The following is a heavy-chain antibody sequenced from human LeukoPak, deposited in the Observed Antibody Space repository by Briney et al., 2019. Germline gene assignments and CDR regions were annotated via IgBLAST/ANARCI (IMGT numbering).Heavy chain of an antibody. V-gene: IGHV4-59*01. J-gene: IGHJ6*02. Sequence: TETLSLTCTVSGGSISSYYWSWIRQPPGKGLEWIGYIYYSGSTNYNPSLKSRVTISVDTSKNQFSLKLSSVTAADTAVYYCARERYNWNRYGMDVWGQGTTVTVSS. CDR3: ARERYNWNRYGMDV. CDR1: GGSISSYY. D-gene: IGHD1-20*01. CDR2: IYYSGST.